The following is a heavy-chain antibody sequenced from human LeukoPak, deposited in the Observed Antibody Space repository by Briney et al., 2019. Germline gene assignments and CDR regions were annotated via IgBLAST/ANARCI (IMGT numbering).Heavy chain of an antibody. Sequence: SETLSLTCNVSGGSISNSPYYWGWIRQPPGKGLEWIGSMHYSGTTYHNPSLRSRVTISVDTSKNQFSLRLISVTAADTAVYYCARNDRGRPADYWGQGTLVTVSS. J-gene: IGHJ4*02. D-gene: IGHD1-26*01. CDR3: ARNDRGRPADY. CDR1: GGSISNSPYY. V-gene: IGHV4-39*01. CDR2: MHYSGTT.